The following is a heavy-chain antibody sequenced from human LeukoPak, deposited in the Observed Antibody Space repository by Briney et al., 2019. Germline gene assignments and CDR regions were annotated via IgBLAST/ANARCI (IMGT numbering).Heavy chain of an antibody. Sequence: LETLSLTCSVSGGSINNYYWGWIRRPPGRGLEYIGHIYYTGKTDYNPPFKSRVTMSVDTSKNQLSLKLHFLTAADTAVYYCARWDCSSGTCYYLDYWGQGTLVIVSS. CDR2: IYYTGKT. D-gene: IGHD2-15*01. CDR1: GGSINNYY. J-gene: IGHJ4*02. V-gene: IGHV4-59*01. CDR3: ARWDCSSGTCYYLDY.